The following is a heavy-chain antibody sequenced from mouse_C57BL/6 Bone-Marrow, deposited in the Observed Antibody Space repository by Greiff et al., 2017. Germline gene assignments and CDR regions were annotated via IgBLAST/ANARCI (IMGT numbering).Heavy chain of an antibody. CDR3: ARGGYYGSSSPWFAY. CDR2: IDPSDSYT. J-gene: IGHJ3*01. D-gene: IGHD1-1*01. CDR1: GYTFTSYW. Sequence: VQLQQPGAELVMPGASVKLSCKASGYTFTSYWMHWVKQRPGQGLEWIGEIDPSDSYTNYNQKFKGKSTLTVDTSSSTAYVQLSSLTSEDSAVYYCARGGYYGSSSPWFAYWGQGTLVTVSA. V-gene: IGHV1-69*01.